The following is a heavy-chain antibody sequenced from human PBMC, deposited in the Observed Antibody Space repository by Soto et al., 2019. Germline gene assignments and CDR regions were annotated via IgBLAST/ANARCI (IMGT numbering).Heavy chain of an antibody. Sequence: GGSLRLSCAASGFTFSSYAMSWVRQAPGKGLEWVSAISGSGGSTYYADSVKGRFTISRDNSKNTLYLQMNSLRAEDTAVYYCAKEAEDGSGGSWGEYFQHWGQGTLVTVSS. D-gene: IGHD2-15*01. V-gene: IGHV3-23*01. CDR1: GFTFSSYA. CDR2: ISGSGGST. CDR3: AKEAEDGSGGSWGEYFQH. J-gene: IGHJ1*01.